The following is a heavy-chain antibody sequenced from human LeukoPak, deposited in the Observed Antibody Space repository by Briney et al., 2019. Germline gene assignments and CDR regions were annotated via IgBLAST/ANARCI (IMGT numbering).Heavy chain of an antibody. V-gene: IGHV4-31*03. CDR1: GVSISSGGYY. CDR3: ARDKESSSWFDP. D-gene: IGHD2-2*01. J-gene: IGHJ5*02. CDR2: IYYSGST. Sequence: PSQTLSLTCTVSGVSISSGGYYWSWIRQHPEKGLEWIGYIYYSGSTYYNPSLKSRVTISVDTSKNQFSLKLSSVTAADTAVYYCARDKESSSWFDPWGQGTLVTVSS.